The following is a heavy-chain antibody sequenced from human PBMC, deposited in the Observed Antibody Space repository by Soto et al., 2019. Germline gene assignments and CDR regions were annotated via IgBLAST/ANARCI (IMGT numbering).Heavy chain of an antibody. CDR1: GFTFSSYA. D-gene: IGHD1-1*01. CDR3: ARDPPTTSDYAMDV. J-gene: IGHJ6*02. Sequence: QVQLVESGGGVVQPGRSLRLSCAASGFTFSSYAMHWVRQAPGKGLEWVAVISYDGSNKYYADSVKGRFTISRDDSTNTLYLQMNSLRAEDTAVYYCARDPPTTSDYAMDVWGQGTTVIVSS. CDR2: ISYDGSNK. V-gene: IGHV3-30*14.